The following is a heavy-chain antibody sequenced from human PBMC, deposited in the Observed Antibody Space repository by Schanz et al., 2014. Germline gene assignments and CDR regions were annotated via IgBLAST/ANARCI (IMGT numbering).Heavy chain of an antibody. V-gene: IGHV3-30-3*01. CDR2: LSSDESRK. CDR3: ARQPGRITVSGVVSNWFDP. D-gene: IGHD3-3*01. J-gene: IGHJ5*02. Sequence: QVQLVESGGGVVQPGGSLRLSCAASGFTFDPYAMHWLRQSPGKGLEWVAVLSSDESRKFYADSEKGRFTISRDNSKNTLYLQMNSLRVEDTAVYYCARQPGRITVSGVVSNWFDPWGQGTLVTVSS. CDR1: GFTFDPYA.